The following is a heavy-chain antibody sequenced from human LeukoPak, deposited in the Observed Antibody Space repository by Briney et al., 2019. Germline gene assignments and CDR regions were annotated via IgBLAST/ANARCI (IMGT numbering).Heavy chain of an antibody. CDR2: INHSGST. V-gene: IGHV4-34*01. J-gene: IGHJ4*02. Sequence: SETLSLTCAVYGGSFSGYYWSWIRQPPGKGLEWIGEINHSGSTNYNPSLKSRVTISVDTSKNQFSLKLSSVTAADTAVYYCAGVGSVGWVQPKINDYWGQGTLVTVSS. CDR1: GGSFSGYY. D-gene: IGHD1-14*01. CDR3: AGVGSVGWVQPKINDY.